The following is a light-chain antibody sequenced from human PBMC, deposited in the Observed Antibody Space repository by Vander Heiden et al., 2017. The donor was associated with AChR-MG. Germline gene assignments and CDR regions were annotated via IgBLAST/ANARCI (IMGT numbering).Light chain of an antibody. J-gene: IGKJ3*01. CDR1: QGSSDS. CDR3: QKEDSAPFT. V-gene: IGKV1-27*01. Sequence: QMTQFTPSLSASVGDRITITCRASQGSSDSLAWYQQKPGKVPNLLIHGASTSQSGVPSRFSGSGTGTEITLTISSLQPEDVATYSCQKEDSAPFTSGRRTKVHIK. CDR2: GAS.